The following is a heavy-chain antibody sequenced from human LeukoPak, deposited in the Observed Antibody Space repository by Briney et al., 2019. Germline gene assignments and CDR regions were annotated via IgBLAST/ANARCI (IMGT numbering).Heavy chain of an antibody. J-gene: IGHJ4*02. D-gene: IGHD2-21*01. CDR3: ANLNLIPGEDYFDY. V-gene: IGHV3-30*18. Sequence: HPGRSLRLSCAASGFIFTAYGMHWVRQAPGKGLEWVAVISHDLTYQAYADSVKGRFTISRDNAKKSLYLQMNSLRAEDTAVYYCANLNLIPGEDYFDYWGQGSLVSVSS. CDR2: ISHDLTYQ. CDR1: GFIFTAYG.